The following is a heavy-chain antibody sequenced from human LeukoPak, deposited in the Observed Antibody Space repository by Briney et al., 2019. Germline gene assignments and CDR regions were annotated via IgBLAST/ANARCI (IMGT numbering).Heavy chain of an antibody. D-gene: IGHD3-9*01. Sequence: GGSLRPSCAASGFTFSTYWMHWVRQAPGKGLVWVSRIRPEGTTTAYADSVKGRFTISRDNAKNTLFLQMNSLSAEDTAVYYCARDLDWILFDYWGQGTLVTVSS. CDR3: ARDLDWILFDY. J-gene: IGHJ4*02. V-gene: IGHV3-74*03. CDR1: GFTFSTYW. CDR2: IRPEGTTT.